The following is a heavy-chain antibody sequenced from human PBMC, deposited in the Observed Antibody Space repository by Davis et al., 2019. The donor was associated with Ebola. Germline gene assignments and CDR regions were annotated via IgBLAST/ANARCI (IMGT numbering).Heavy chain of an antibody. CDR3: ARGERRYYDYNGMDV. D-gene: IGHD1-1*01. CDR1: GFTFSDYY. V-gene: IGHV3-11*01. J-gene: IGHJ6*02. Sequence: GESLKISCAASGFTFSDYYMSWIRQAPGKGLERLSYISTYGTTIYYGDSVKGRFTISRDNAKNSLYLQMHSLRPEDTAVYYCARGERRYYDYNGMDVWGQGTTVTASS. CDR2: ISTYGTTI.